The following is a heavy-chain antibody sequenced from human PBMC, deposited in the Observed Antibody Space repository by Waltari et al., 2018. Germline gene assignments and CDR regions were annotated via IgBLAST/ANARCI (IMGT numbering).Heavy chain of an antibody. CDR2: ISYDGSNK. CDR1: GFTFSSYG. CDR3: AKDQHWENAFDI. V-gene: IGHV3-30*18. J-gene: IGHJ3*02. Sequence: QVQLVESGGGVVQPGRSLRLSCAASGFTFSSYGMHWVRPAPGKGLEWVAVISYDGSNKYYADSVKGRFTISRDNSKNTLYLQMNSLRAEDTAVYYYAKDQHWENAFDIWGQGTMVTVSS. D-gene: IGHD1-26*01.